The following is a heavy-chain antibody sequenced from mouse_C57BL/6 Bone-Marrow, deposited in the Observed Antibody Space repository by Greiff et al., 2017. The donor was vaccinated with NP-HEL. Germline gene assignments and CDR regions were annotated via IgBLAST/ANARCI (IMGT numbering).Heavy chain of an antibody. Sequence: QVQLQQPGAELVKPGASVKMSCKASGYTFTSYWITWVKPRPGQGLEWIGDIYPGSGSTNYNEKFKSKATLTVDTSSSTAYMQLSSLTSEDSAVYYCAREGAQANYAMDYWGQGTSVTVSS. D-gene: IGHD3-2*02. CDR2: IYPGSGST. J-gene: IGHJ4*01. CDR3: AREGAQANYAMDY. V-gene: IGHV1-55*01. CDR1: GYTFTSYW.